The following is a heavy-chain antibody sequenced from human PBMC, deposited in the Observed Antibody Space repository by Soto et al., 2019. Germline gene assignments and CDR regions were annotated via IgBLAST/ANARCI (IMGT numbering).Heavy chain of an antibody. CDR1: GFTFSGFD. V-gene: IGHV3-13*01. Sequence: GVSLRLSYEASGFTFSGFDMHWVRQPTGTGLEWVSSIGTAGDTYYAVSVKGRFTISRYNAKNSLSLQLNSLRAGDMDVYFCAESQESGTHFFDYWGQGTQVTVSS. D-gene: IGHD2-15*01. CDR3: AESQESGTHFFDY. CDR2: IGTAGDT. J-gene: IGHJ4*02.